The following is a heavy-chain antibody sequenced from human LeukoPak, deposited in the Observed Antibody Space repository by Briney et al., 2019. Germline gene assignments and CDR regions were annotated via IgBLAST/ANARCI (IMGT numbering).Heavy chain of an antibody. J-gene: IGHJ4*02. CDR3: ARDKDDSRFFDY. CDR1: GFTFSSYA. V-gene: IGHV3-30*04. D-gene: IGHD6-13*01. CDR2: ISFDGTTK. Sequence: PERSLRLSCAASGFTFSSYAMHWVRQPSGKGLDWVAVISFDGTTKYYADSVKGRFTISRDNSKNTLYLQMDSLRPDDTAVYYCARDKDDSRFFDYWGQGTLVTVSS.